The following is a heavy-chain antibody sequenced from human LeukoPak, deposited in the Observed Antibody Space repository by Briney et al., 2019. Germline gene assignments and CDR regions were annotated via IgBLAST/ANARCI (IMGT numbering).Heavy chain of an antibody. CDR1: GYTFTGYY. D-gene: IGHD3-22*01. J-gene: IGHJ5*02. CDR2: INPNSGGT. CDR3: ARLYDSSGYTNWLDP. Sequence: ASVKVSCKASGYTFTGYYMHWVRHAPGQGLEWMGWINPNSGGTNYAQKFQGRVTMTRDTSISTAYMELSRLRSDDTAVYYCARLYDSSGYTNWLDPWGQGTLVTVSS. V-gene: IGHV1-2*02.